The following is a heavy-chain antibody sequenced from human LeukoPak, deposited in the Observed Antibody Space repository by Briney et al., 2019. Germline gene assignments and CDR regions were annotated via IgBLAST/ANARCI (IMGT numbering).Heavy chain of an antibody. CDR1: GVSIGSVDNY. V-gene: IGHV4-30-4*01. Sequence: PSETLSLTCTVSGVSIGSVDNYWRWIRQPPGKGLEWIGNIYYSGSTKNNPSLKSRLFISIDTSNNQFSLKLSSVTAADTAVYCWARHWGNSDACDIWGQGTIVTVSS. J-gene: IGHJ3*02. CDR3: ARHWGNSDACDI. D-gene: IGHD3-16*01. CDR2: IYYSGST.